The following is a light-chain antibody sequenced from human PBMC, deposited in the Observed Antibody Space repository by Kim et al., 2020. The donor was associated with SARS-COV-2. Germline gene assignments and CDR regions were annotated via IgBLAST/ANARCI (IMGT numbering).Light chain of an antibody. CDR3: QQLNSAPLT. V-gene: IGKV1-39*01. CDR1: QSIGTR. Sequence: DIQMTQSPSSLAASVGDRVTIACRASQSIGTRLNWYQQRPGKAPKLLIYAASTLQSGVPSRFSGSGSGTEFTLTIRSLQPEDFASYYCQQLNSAPLTFGGGTKVDIK. J-gene: IGKJ4*01. CDR2: AAS.